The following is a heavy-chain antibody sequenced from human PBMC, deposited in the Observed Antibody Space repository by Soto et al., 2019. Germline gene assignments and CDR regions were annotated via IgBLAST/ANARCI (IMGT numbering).Heavy chain of an antibody. CDR2: ISAGGGNT. CDR1: ESTFRNYA. J-gene: IGHJ4*02. D-gene: IGHD2-2*01. CDR3: AKGGSYCSGTRCPPDN. Sequence: EVQLLESGGDLVQPGGSLRLSCVASESTFRNYAMTWARQAPGKGLEWVSTISAGGGNTYYADSVKGRFTISRDNSKNTLYLQMNSLRAEDTAVYYCAKGGSYCSGTRCPPDNWGQGTLVTVSS. V-gene: IGHV3-23*01.